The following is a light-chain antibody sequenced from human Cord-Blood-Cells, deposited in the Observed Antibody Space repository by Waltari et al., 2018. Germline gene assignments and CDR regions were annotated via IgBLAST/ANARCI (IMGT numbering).Light chain of an antibody. CDR3: QQRSNWPLT. Sequence: EIVLTQSPATLPLSPGERATLSCRASQRGSSYYAGYQQKPGQAPRRLIYDASTRGTGVPARFSGGGAGTDFTLTISSLVPDDVAVDYCQQRSNWPLTFGGGTKVEIK. CDR1: QRGSSY. CDR2: DAS. V-gene: IGKV3-11*01. J-gene: IGKJ4*01.